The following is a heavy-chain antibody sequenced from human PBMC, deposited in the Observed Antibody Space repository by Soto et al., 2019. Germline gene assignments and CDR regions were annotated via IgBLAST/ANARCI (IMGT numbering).Heavy chain of an antibody. J-gene: IGHJ6*03. CDR1: VFTFSSYD. D-gene: IGHD6-13*01. Sequence: GGSLRLSCAASVFTFSSYDMHWVRQATGKGLEWVSAIGTAGDTYYPGSVKGRFTISRENAKNSLYLQMNSLRAGDTAVYYCARGGVAATYYYYYMYVWGKGTTVTVSS. CDR3: ARGGVAATYYYYYMYV. CDR2: IGTAGDT. V-gene: IGHV3-13*01.